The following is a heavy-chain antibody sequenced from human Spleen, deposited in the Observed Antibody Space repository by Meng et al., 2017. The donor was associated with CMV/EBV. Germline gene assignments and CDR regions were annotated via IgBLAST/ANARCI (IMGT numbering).Heavy chain of an antibody. Sequence: VPGGSLSSFYWSWIRQPPGKGLEWIGEINHSGSTTYNPSRKSRVTISIDTSKNQFSLKLSSVTAADTAVYYCARGPCSSVSCSLDYWGQGTLVTVSS. D-gene: IGHD2-2*01. CDR1: GGSLSSFY. CDR3: ARGPCSSVSCSLDY. J-gene: IGHJ4*02. V-gene: IGHV4-34*01. CDR2: INHSGST.